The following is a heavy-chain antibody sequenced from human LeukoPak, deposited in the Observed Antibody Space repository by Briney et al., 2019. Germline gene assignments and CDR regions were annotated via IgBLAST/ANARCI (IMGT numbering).Heavy chain of an antibody. CDR2: IYYSGST. CDR1: GGSISSYY. Sequence: SETLSLTCTVSGGSISSYYWSWIRQPPGKGLEWIGYIYYSGSTNYNPSLKSRVTISVDTSKNQFSLKLSSVTAADTAVYYCARSSLLWFGELVGNWFDPWGQGTLVTVSS. V-gene: IGHV4-59*01. D-gene: IGHD3-10*01. J-gene: IGHJ5*02. CDR3: ARSSLLWFGELVGNWFDP.